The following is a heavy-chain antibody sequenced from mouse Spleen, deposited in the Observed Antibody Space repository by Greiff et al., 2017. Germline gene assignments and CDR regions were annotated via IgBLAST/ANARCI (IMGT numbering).Heavy chain of an antibody. CDR1: GFTFSSYA. Sequence: EVKLMESGGGLVKPGGSLKLSCAASGFTFSSYAMSWVRQTPEKRLEWVASSSSGGSTYYPGSVKGRFTISRDNARNILYLQMSSLRSEDTAMYYCAREGFTTATENYAMDYWGQGTSVTVSS. CDR2: SSSGGST. J-gene: IGHJ4*01. D-gene: IGHD1-2*01. V-gene: IGHV5-6-5*01. CDR3: AREGFTTATENYAMDY.